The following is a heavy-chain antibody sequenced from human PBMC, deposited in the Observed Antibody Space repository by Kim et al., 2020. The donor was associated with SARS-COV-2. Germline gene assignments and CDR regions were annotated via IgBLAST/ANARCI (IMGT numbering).Heavy chain of an antibody. CDR3: AKLMIRGVLDY. J-gene: IGHJ4*02. CDR1: GFTFSNYV. V-gene: IGHV3-23*01. CDR2: ISNTGANT. Sequence: GGSLRLSCAASGFTFSNYVMSWVRQAPGKGLEWVSIISNTGANTYYTDSVKGRFTISRDNSKNTLYLQMNSLRAEDTAVYYCAKLMIRGVLDYWGQGTLVTVSS. D-gene: IGHD3-10*01.